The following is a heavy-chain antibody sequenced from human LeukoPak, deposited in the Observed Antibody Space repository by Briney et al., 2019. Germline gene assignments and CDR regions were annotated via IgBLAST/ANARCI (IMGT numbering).Heavy chain of an antibody. Sequence: ASVKVSCKASVYTFTNYEIKWVRQGTGQGLEWLGWMNPSSGNTGYAQKFQGRVTMTRDTSISTAYTELSSLRSEDTAVYYCARVAYYYDSTGKSLKFFYGMYVWGQGTTVTVSS. D-gene: IGHD3-22*01. V-gene: IGHV1-8*01. CDR3: ARVAYYYDSTGKSLKFFYGMYV. J-gene: IGHJ6*02. CDR1: VYTFTNYE. CDR2: MNPSSGNT.